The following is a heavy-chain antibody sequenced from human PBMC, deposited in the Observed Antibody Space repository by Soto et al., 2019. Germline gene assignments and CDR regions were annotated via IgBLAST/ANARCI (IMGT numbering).Heavy chain of an antibody. V-gene: IGHV3-23*01. CDR2: VSAGGGDT. D-gene: IGHD6-25*01. CDR3: QPSSRSAHYYGMDV. CDR1: GFTFNSYG. J-gene: IGHJ6*02. Sequence: PGGSLRLSCAASGFTFNSYGMNWVRQAPGKGLEWVAGVSAGGGDTSYADSVKGRFTISRDNSKDTLYLQMNSLRAEDTAVYYCQPSSRSAHYYGMDVWGQGTTVTVSS.